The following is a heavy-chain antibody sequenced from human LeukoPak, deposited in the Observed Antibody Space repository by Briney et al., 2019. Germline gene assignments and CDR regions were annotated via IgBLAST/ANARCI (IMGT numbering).Heavy chain of an antibody. CDR2: IYHSGSI. D-gene: IGHD3-22*01. Sequence: SETLSLACTVSGGSISSYYWSWIRQPPGKGLEWIGNIYHSGSIYYDPSLKSRVTISVDRSKNQFSLKLSSVTAADTAVYYCARGYYDSSGYSIDTFNIWGQGTMVTVSS. CDR3: ARGYYDSSGYSIDTFNI. V-gene: IGHV4-59*12. J-gene: IGHJ3*02. CDR1: GGSISSYY.